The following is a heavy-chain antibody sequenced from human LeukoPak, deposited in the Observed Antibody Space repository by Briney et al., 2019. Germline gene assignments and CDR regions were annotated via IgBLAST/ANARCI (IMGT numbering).Heavy chain of an antibody. Sequence: PGGSLRLSCVASGFTFSHYSMNWVRQAPGKGLEWVSSIRFTGSYIYYADSVKGRFTISRDNAKNSLYLQMNSLRAEDTAVYYCARDGYSSGWYIWGQGTMVTVSS. J-gene: IGHJ3*02. CDR1: GFTFSHYS. CDR3: ARDGYSSGWYI. CDR2: IRFTGSYI. D-gene: IGHD6-19*01. V-gene: IGHV3-21*01.